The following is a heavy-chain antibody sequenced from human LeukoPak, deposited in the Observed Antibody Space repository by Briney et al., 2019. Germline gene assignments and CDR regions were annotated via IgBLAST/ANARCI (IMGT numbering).Heavy chain of an antibody. CDR2: IYSGGST. Sequence: GSLRLSCAASGFTVSSNYMSWVRQAPGKGLEWVSVIYSGGSTFYADSVKGRFTISRDNSKSTLYLQMNSLRAEDTAVCYCADWNTSGWYFDYWGQGTLVTVSS. V-gene: IGHV3-53*01. CDR1: GFTVSSNY. J-gene: IGHJ4*02. D-gene: IGHD6-19*01. CDR3: ADWNTSGWYFDY.